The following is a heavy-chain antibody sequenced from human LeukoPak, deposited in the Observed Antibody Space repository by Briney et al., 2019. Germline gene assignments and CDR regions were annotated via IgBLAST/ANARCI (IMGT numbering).Heavy chain of an antibody. CDR1: GYTFTGYY. D-gene: IGHD3-22*01. V-gene: IGHV1-2*06. CDR2: INPNSGGT. Sequence: ASVKVSCKASGYTFTGYYMHWVRQAPGQGLEWMGRINPNSGGTNYAQKFQGRVTMTRDTSISTAYMELSRLRSDDTAVYYCARDLPSNYYYDSNGYYYWGQGTLVTVSS. J-gene: IGHJ4*02. CDR3: ARDLPSNYYYDSNGYYY.